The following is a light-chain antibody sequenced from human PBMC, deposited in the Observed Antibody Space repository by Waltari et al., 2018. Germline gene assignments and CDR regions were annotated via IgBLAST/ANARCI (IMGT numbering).Light chain of an antibody. Sequence: QSALTQPASVSGSPGQSTTISCTGHSSDVGGYNYVSCYQQHPGKAPKLMIYDVSNRPSGVSNRFSGSKSGNTASLTISGLQAEDEADYYCSSYTSSSTLGVFGGGTKLTVL. CDR1: SSDVGGYNY. J-gene: IGLJ2*01. CDR3: SSYTSSSTLGV. V-gene: IGLV2-14*03. CDR2: DVS.